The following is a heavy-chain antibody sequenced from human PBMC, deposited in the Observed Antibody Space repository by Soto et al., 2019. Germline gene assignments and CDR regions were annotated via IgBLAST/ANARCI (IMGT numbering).Heavy chain of an antibody. CDR2: IYYSGTT. D-gene: IGHD6-6*01. CDR1: GDSISSGDYY. Sequence: QVQLQESGPGLVQPSQTLSLTCTVSGDSISSGDYYWSWVRQSPGKGLEWIGCIYYSGTTYYNPSLETRLTMSVDTSKNQFSLRLSSVTAADTAMYFCARDCRRYSSSPGTLEYWGQGTLVTVSS. CDR3: ARDCRRYSSSPGTLEY. J-gene: IGHJ4*02. V-gene: IGHV4-30-4*01.